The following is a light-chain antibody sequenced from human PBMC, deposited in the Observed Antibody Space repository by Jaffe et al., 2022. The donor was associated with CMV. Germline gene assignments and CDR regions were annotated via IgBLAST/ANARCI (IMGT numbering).Light chain of an antibody. CDR1: SSDVGGYNY. V-gene: IGLV2-14*03. CDR3: SSYTTDSTVV. CDR2: DVS. J-gene: IGLJ2*01. Sequence: QSALTQPASVSGSPGQSITISCTGTSSDVGGYNYVSWYQQHPGKAPKFMIYDVSYRPSGVSNRFSGSKSGNTASLTISGLQAEDEADYYCSSYTTDSTVVFGGGTKLTVL.